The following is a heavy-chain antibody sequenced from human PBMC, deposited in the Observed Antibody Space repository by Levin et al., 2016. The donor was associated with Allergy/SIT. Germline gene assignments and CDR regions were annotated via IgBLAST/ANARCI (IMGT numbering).Heavy chain of an antibody. CDR1: GITFNNYG. Sequence: GGSLRLSCAASGITFNNYGMHWVRQAPGKGLEWVAAIWHDASYKFHGDPVKGRFTISRDNSNSTLYLQMNSLRVEDTAVYYCATELGVGGNSATFDYWGRGALVTVSS. CDR2: IWHDASYK. CDR3: ATELGVGGNSATFDY. D-gene: IGHD4-23*01. V-gene: IGHV3-33*01. J-gene: IGHJ4*02.